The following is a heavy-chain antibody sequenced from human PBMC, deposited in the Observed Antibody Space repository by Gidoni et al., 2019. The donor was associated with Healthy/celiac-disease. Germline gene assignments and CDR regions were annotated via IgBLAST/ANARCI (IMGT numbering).Heavy chain of an antibody. CDR1: GGSISSSSYY. D-gene: IGHD2-15*01. CDR2: IYYSGST. J-gene: IGHJ4*02. CDR3: ASPLPRYCSGGSCKDY. V-gene: IGHV4-39*01. Sequence: QLQLKESGPGLVKPSETLSLTCTVTGGSISSSSYYWGWIRQPPGKGLEWIGSIYYSGSTYYNPSLKSRVTISVDTSKNQCSLKLSSVTAADTAVYYCASPLPRYCSGGSCKDYWGQGTLVTVSS.